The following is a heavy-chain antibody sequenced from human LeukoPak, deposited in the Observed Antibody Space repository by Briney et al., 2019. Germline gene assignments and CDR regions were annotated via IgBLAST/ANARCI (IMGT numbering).Heavy chain of an antibody. V-gene: IGHV3-7*01. J-gene: IGHJ3*02. D-gene: IGHD3-22*01. CDR3: ARATYYDSSGYYYRHDAFDI. Sequence: GGSLRLSCAASGFTFSSHWMSWVRQAPGKGLEWVANIKEDGSEKHYVDSVKGRYTISRDNAKNSLYLQMNSLRAEDTAVYYCARATYYDSSGYYYRHDAFDIWGQGTMVTVSS. CDR1: GFTFSSHW. CDR2: IKEDGSEK.